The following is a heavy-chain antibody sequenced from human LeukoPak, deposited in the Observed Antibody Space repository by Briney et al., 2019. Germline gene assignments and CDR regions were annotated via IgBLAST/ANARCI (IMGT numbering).Heavy chain of an antibody. J-gene: IGHJ4*02. CDR1: GGTFSSYA. D-gene: IGHD3-22*01. V-gene: IGHV1-69*05. CDR3: ARFSSGYYLDY. CDR2: IIPIFGTA. Sequence: ASVKVSCKASGGTFSSYAINWVRQAPGQGLEWMGRIIPIFGTANYAQKFQGRVTITTDESTSTAYMELSSLRSEDTAVYYCARFSSGYYLDYWGQGTLVTVSS.